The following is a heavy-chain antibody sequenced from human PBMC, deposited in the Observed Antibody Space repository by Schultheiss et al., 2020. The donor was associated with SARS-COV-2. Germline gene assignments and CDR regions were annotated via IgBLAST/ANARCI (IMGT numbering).Heavy chain of an antibody. V-gene: IGHV4-30-4*07. D-gene: IGHD3-22*01. Sequence: SQTLSLTCAVSGGSISSGGYSWSWIRQPPGKGLEWIGYIYYSGSTYYNPSLKSRVTISVDTSKNQFSLKLSSVTAADTALYYCARAVSYYTFFDYWGQGTLVTVSS. CDR2: IYYSGST. J-gene: IGHJ4*02. CDR3: ARAVSYYTFFDY. CDR1: GGSISSGGYS.